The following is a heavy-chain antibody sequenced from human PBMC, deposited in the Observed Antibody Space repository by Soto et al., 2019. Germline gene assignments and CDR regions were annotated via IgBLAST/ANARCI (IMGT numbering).Heavy chain of an antibody. V-gene: IGHV4-30-4*01. D-gene: IGHD6-6*01. J-gene: IGHJ5*02. CDR3: ARERPDGARLDP. CDR2: IYYSGRT. Sequence: QVQLQESGPGLVKPSQTLSLTCTVSGGSISSGDYYWSWIRQPPGKGLEWIGYIYYSGRTYYNPSLQSRVTIPVDTSKNQFSLKLSSVTAADTAVYYCARERPDGARLDPWGQGTLVTVSS. CDR1: GGSISSGDYY.